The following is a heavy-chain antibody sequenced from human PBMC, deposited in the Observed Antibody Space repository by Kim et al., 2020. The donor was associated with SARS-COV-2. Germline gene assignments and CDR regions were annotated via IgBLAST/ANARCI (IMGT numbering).Heavy chain of an antibody. CDR1: GGSVNTRGCY. Sequence: SETLSLTCIVSGGSVNTRGCYWGWMRQPPGKGLEWIGSVDYSGSTYYNPSLQGRVTTSVDTSKNQFSLNLRSVTAADTAVYFCARHNHGMDVWGQGTTVTVSS. CDR3: ARHNHGMDV. J-gene: IGHJ6*02. CDR2: VDYSGST. V-gene: IGHV4-39*01.